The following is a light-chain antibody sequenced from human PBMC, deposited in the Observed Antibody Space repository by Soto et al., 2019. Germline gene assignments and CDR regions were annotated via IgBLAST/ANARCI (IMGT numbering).Light chain of an antibody. J-gene: IGKJ1*01. CDR3: QQYGRSPRT. CDR1: QSVSSY. CDR2: DAS. Sequence: EIVLTQSPATLSLSPGERATLSCRASQSVSSYLAWYQQKPGQAPRLLIYDASNRATGIPARFSGSGSGTDFTLTISRLEPEDFAVYYLQQYGRSPRTFGQGTKVDIK. V-gene: IGKV3-11*01.